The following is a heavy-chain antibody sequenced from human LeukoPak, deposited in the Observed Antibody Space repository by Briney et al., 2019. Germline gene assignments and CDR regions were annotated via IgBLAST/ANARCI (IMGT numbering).Heavy chain of an antibody. CDR1: SYSISSGYY. J-gene: IGHJ4*02. V-gene: IGHV4-38-2*02. Sequence: SETLSLTCSVSSYSISSGYYWGWIRQPPGKGLEWIGSIYHSGVTYYNPSLKSRVTISVDTSKNQFSLRLNSVTAADTAVYYCAREEVDYNPASLWGQGILVTVSS. CDR2: IYHSGVT. D-gene: IGHD3-10*01. CDR3: AREEVDYNPASL.